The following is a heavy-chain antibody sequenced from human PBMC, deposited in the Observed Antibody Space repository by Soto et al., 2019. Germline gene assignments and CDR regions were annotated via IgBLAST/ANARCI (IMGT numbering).Heavy chain of an antibody. V-gene: IGHV3-48*02. CDR2: ISSSSSTI. J-gene: IGHJ6*02. CDR1: GFTFSSYS. Sequence: GGSLRLSCAASGFTFSSYSMNWVRQAPGKGLEWVSYISSSSSTIYYADSVKGRFTISRDNAKNSLYLQMNSLRDEDTAVYYCARDQYDSSGYYYLAYGMDVWGQGTTVTVSS. D-gene: IGHD3-22*01. CDR3: ARDQYDSSGYYYLAYGMDV.